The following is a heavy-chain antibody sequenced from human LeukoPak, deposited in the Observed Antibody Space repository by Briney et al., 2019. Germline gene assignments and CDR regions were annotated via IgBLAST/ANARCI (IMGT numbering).Heavy chain of an antibody. J-gene: IGHJ4*02. D-gene: IGHD3-16*02. CDR2: ISDSGAST. CDR3: AKDRFNFGLSFLDS. Sequence: GGSLRLSCAASGFTFSNYAMSWVRQAPGKGLEWVSTISDSGASTYYADSVKGRFTISRGNSNYTLYLQMNSLRAEDTAVYYCAKDRFNFGLSFLDSWGQGVPVIVSS. CDR1: GFTFSNYA. V-gene: IGHV3-23*01.